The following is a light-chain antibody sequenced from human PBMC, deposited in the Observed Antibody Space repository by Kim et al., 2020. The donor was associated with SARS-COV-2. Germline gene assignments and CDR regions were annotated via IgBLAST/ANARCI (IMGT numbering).Light chain of an antibody. CDR2: QDS. V-gene: IGLV3-1*01. CDR1: KLGDKY. CDR3: QAWDSSIVV. J-gene: IGLJ2*01. Sequence: VSPGQTASFTCSGDKLGDKYACWYQQRPGQSPVLVIYQDSKRPSGIPERFSGSNSGNTATLTISGTQAMDEADYYCQAWDSSIVVFGGGTQLTVL.